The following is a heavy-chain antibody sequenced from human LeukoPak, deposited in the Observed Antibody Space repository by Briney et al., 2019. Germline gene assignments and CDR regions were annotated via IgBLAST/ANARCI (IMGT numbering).Heavy chain of an antibody. V-gene: IGHV3-48*03. Sequence: PGGSLRLSCAVSGFTFSSYEMNWVRQAPGKGLEWVSYISSSGSTIYYADSVKGRFTISRDNAKNSLYLQMNSLRAEDTAVYYCVRRSGYDNYYYYYYMDVWGKGTTVTVSS. J-gene: IGHJ6*03. CDR2: ISSSGSTI. CDR3: VRRSGYDNYYYYYYMDV. D-gene: IGHD5-12*01. CDR1: GFTFSSYE.